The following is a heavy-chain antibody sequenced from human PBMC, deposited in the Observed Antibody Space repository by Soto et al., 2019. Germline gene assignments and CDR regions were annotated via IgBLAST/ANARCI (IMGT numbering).Heavy chain of an antibody. D-gene: IGHD4-17*01. V-gene: IGHV4-39*01. Sequence: QLQLQESGPGLVKPSETLSLTCSVSGDSISSSSYYWGWIRQPPGKGLEWIGTINYSGSTYYNPSRRXXFXICXDTSKNQFSLKVSSVTAADTAVYYCARLYGDYVPYWGQGILVSVSS. J-gene: IGHJ4*02. CDR1: GDSISSSSYY. CDR3: ARLYGDYVPY. CDR2: INYSGST.